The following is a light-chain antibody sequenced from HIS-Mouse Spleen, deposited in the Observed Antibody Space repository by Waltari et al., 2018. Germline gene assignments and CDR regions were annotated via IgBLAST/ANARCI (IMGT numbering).Light chain of an antibody. CDR3: QQYGSSSWT. Sequence: PGTLSLSPGERATLSCRASQSVSSSYLAWYQQKPGQAPRLLIYGASSRATGIPDRFSGSGSGTDFTLTISRLEPEDFAVYYCQQYGSSSWTFGQGTKVEIK. CDR2: GAS. CDR1: QSVSSSY. V-gene: IGKV3-20*01. J-gene: IGKJ1*01.